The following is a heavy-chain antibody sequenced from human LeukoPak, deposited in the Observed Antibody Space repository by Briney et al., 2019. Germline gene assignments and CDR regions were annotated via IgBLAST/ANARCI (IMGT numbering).Heavy chain of an antibody. D-gene: IGHD2-21*02. CDR2: IYSSGST. CDR3: ARFAYCGGHCWYYFDY. CDR1: GGHISSYY. Sequence: SETLSLTCTVSGGHISSYYWSWIRQPPGKGLEWIGYIYSSGSTNYNPSLKSRITISVDTSKNQFSLKLSSVTAADTAVFYWARFAYCGGHCWYYFDYWGQGSLVTVSS. V-gene: IGHV4-59*01. J-gene: IGHJ4*02.